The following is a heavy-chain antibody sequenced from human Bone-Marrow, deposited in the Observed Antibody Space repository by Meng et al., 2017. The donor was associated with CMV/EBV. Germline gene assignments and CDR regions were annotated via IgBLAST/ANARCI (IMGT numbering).Heavy chain of an antibody. CDR2: IRYDGSNK. Sequence: GGSLRLSCAASGFTFSSYGMHWVRQAPGKGLEWVAFIRYDGSNKYYADSVKGRFTISRDNSKNTLYLQMNSLRAEDTAVYYCARDSEYYDFWSTQWDYWGQGTLVTVSS. D-gene: IGHD3-3*01. CDR3: ARDSEYYDFWSTQWDY. V-gene: IGHV3-30*02. CDR1: GFTFSSYG. J-gene: IGHJ4*02.